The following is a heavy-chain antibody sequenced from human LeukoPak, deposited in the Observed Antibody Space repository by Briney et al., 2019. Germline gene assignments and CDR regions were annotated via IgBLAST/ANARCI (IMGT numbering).Heavy chain of an antibody. CDR1: GYTFTSYG. Sequence: ASVKVSCKASGYTFTSYGISWVRQAPGQGLEWMGWISAYNGNTNYAQKLQGRVTMTEDTSTDTAYMELSSLRSEDTAVYYCATTTYYDFWSGHSRYFDLWGRGTLVTVSS. CDR2: ISAYNGNT. D-gene: IGHD3-3*01. CDR3: ATTTYYDFWSGHSRYFDL. J-gene: IGHJ2*01. V-gene: IGHV1-18*01.